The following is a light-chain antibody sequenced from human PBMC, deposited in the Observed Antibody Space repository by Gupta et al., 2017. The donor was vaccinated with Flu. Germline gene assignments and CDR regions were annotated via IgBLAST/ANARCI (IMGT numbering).Light chain of an antibody. CDR3: QQRSNWPVT. CDR2: DAS. J-gene: IGKJ2*01. Sequence: GETATLAGRASQSVSSYLAWYQQKPGQAPRLLIYDASNRATGIPARFSGSGSGTDFTLTIISLEPEDFAVYYCQQRSNWPVTFGQGTKLEIK. V-gene: IGKV3-11*01. CDR1: QSVSSY.